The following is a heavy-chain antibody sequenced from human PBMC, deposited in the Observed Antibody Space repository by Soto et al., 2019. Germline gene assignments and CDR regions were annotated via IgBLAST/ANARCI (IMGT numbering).Heavy chain of an antibody. CDR3: AIGGLSYCAYCDYKYV. Sequence: SETLSLTCVVSGGSLSDYFWSWIRQPPGMALEWIGEINHLGSINYNPSLKSRVTMSVDTSKNQFSLTLNSVTAADTATYYCAIGGLSYCAYCDYKYVWNRGTSDTGS. D-gene: IGHD3-16*01. J-gene: IGHJ6*03. V-gene: IGHV4-34*01. CDR1: GGSLSDYF. CDR2: INHLGSI.